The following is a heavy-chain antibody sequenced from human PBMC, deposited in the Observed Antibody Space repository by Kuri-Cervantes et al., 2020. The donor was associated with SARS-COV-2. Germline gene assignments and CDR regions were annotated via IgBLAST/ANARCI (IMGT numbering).Heavy chain of an antibody. Sequence: PSVKVSCKASGYTFTSYYMHWVRQAPGQGLEWMGIINPSGGSTSYAQKFQGRVTMTRDTSTSTVYMELSSLRSEDTAVYYCARGPGITMVRGVNVDLDYWGQGTLVTVSS. CDR1: GYTFTSYY. CDR2: INPSGGST. CDR3: ARGPGITMVRGVNVDLDY. V-gene: IGHV1-46*01. J-gene: IGHJ4*02. D-gene: IGHD3-10*01.